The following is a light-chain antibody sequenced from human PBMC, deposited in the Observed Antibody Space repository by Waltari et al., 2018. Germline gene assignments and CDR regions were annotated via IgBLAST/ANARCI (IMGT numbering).Light chain of an antibody. CDR2: AYT. V-gene: IGLV1-40*01. Sequence: QSVLTQPPSVSGAPGQTVTIPRTGSRSNIGAAFDVPWYQQLPGAAPKLLIYAYTNRPSGVPDRFSGSKSGISASLAITGLQAEDEADYYCQSYDTSLSGPYVFGSGTRVTVL. J-gene: IGLJ1*01. CDR3: QSYDTSLSGPYV. CDR1: RSNIGAAFD.